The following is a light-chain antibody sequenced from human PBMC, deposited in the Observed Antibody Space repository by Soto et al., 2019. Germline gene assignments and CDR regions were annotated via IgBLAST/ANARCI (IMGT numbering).Light chain of an antibody. J-gene: IGLJ7*01. Sequence: SYELTQPPSVSVAPGKTARITCGGNNIGSKSVHWYQQKPGQAPVLVIYYDSDRPSGIPERFSGSNSGNTATLTISRVEAGDEGDYYYQVWDSSSDHAVFGGGTQLTVL. CDR2: YDS. V-gene: IGLV3-21*04. CDR3: QVWDSSSDHAV. CDR1: NIGSKS.